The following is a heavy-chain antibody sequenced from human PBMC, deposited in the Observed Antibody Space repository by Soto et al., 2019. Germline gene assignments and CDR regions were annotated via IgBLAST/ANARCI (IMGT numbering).Heavy chain of an antibody. J-gene: IGHJ4*02. D-gene: IGHD3-9*01. V-gene: IGHV3-30*18. CDR3: AKDRRYFDWLFPFAY. CDR2: ISYDGSNK. CDR1: GFTFSSYG. Sequence: GGSLRLSCAASGFTFSSYGMHWVRQAPGKGLEWVAVISYDGSNKYYADSVKGRFTISRDNSKNTLYLQMNSLRAEDTAVYYCAKDRRYFDWLFPFAYWGQGTLVTVSS.